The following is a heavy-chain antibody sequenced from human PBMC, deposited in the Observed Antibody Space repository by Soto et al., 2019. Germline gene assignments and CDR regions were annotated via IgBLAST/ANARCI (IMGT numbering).Heavy chain of an antibody. Sequence: QVQLVQSGAEVKKPGSSVKVSCKASGGTFSSYAISWVRQAPGQGLEWMGGIIPIFGTANYAQKFQGRVTITADESTSTSHMELSSLRSEDTGVYYCARDSGGTTVAFGMDVWGQGTTVTVSS. V-gene: IGHV1-69*01. CDR2: IIPIFGTA. D-gene: IGHD4-17*01. J-gene: IGHJ6*02. CDR1: GGTFSSYA. CDR3: ARDSGGTTVAFGMDV.